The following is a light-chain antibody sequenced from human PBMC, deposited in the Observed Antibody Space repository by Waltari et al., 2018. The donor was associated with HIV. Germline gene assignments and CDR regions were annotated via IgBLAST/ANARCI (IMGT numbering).Light chain of an antibody. CDR2: WAS. V-gene: IGKV4-1*01. J-gene: IGKJ2*01. CDR1: QSVLYSSNNKNF. CDR3: QQHYTTPYT. Sequence: DIVMTQSPDSLALSLGARATIHCTSTQSVLYSSNNKNFLAWYQQKSGQRPKLLVYWASTRESGVPDRFSGSGSGTDFTLTISSLQAEDVAVYFCQQHYTTPYTFGQGTKLEIK.